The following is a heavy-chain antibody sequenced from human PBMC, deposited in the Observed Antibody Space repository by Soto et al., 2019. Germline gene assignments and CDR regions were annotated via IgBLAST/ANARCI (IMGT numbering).Heavy chain of an antibody. CDR2: IIPIFGTA. Sequence: QVQLVQSGAEVKKPGSSVKVSCKASGGTFSSYAISWVRQAPGQGLEWMGGIIPIFGTANYAQKFQGRVTSTADESTSTADMELRSLRSEDTAVYYCARGYSSGWYNWFDPWGQGTLVTVSS. D-gene: IGHD6-19*01. CDR3: ARGYSSGWYNWFDP. V-gene: IGHV1-69*01. J-gene: IGHJ5*02. CDR1: GGTFSSYA.